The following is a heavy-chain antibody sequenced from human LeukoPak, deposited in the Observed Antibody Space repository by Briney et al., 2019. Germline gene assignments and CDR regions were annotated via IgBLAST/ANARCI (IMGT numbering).Heavy chain of an antibody. CDR1: GFTFSDYY. Sequence: GGSLRLSCAASGFTFSDYYMNWIRQAPGKGLEWISYIDFGGSSLYYADSVKGRFTISRDNAKNSLYLQMNSLRAEDTAVYYCVREVVIVPDYYYYGMDVWGQGTTVTVSS. CDR3: VREVVIVPDYYYYGMDV. CDR2: IDFGGSSL. D-gene: IGHD2/OR15-2a*01. J-gene: IGHJ6*02. V-gene: IGHV3-11*01.